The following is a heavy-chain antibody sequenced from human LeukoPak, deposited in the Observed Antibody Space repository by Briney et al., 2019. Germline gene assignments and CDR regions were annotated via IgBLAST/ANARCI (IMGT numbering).Heavy chain of an antibody. D-gene: IGHD4-17*01. CDR1: GFTFSSYA. V-gene: IGHV3-23*01. CDR3: AKTLHYGHFGKFDS. J-gene: IGHJ4*02. Sequence: GGSLRLSCAASGFTFSSYAMSWVRQAPGKGLEWVSAISGSGGSTYYADSVKGRFTISRDNSKNTLYLQMNSLRAEDTAIYYCAKTLHYGHFGKFDSWGQGTLVTVSS. CDR2: ISGSGGST.